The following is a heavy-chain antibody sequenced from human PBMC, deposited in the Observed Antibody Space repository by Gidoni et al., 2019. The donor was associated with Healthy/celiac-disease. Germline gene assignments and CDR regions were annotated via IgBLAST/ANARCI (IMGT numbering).Heavy chain of an antibody. Sequence: QVQLVESGGGVVQPGRSLSLSCAASGFSFSKYGMHWVRQAPGKGLKWVAVIWYDGSNKYYADSVKGRFTISRDNSKNTLYLQMNSLRAEDTAVYYCAREGLYCSSTSCYESYYYGMDVWGQGTTVTVSS. CDR1: GFSFSKYG. J-gene: IGHJ6*02. V-gene: IGHV3-33*01. D-gene: IGHD2-2*01. CDR2: IWYDGSNK. CDR3: AREGLYCSSTSCYESYYYGMDV.